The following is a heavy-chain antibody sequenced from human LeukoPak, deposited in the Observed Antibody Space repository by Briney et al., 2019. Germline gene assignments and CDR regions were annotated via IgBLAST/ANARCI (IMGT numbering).Heavy chain of an antibody. CDR2: IYSGGST. D-gene: IGHD4-23*01. J-gene: IGHJ4*02. V-gene: IGHV3-53*01. CDR3: ARGGSYGGKGFDY. Sequence: GGSLRLSCAASGFTVSSNYMSWVRQAPGKGLEWVSVIYSGGSTYYADSVKGRFTISRDNAKNSLYLQMNSLRAEDTAVYYCARGGSYGGKGFDYWGQGTLVTVSS. CDR1: GFTVSSNY.